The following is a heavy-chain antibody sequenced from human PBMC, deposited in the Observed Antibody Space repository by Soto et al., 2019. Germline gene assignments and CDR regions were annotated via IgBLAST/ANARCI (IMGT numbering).Heavy chain of an antibody. CDR2: ISPYTGDT. CDR3: AKSGGWNWFDP. D-gene: IGHD6-19*01. J-gene: IGHJ5*02. CDR1: GYTFTDYG. Sequence: QVQLVQSGAEVKKPGASVKVSCKASGYTFTDYGISWVRQAPGQGLEWMGWISPYTGDTMYPQRLQGRVTVTADTSTSTAYMELKSLKSDDTAVYYCAKSGGWNWFDPWGQGTLVSVSS. V-gene: IGHV1-18*01.